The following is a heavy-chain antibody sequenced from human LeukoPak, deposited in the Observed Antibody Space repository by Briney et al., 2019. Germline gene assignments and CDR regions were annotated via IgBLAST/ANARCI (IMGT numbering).Heavy chain of an antibody. Sequence: GSLRLSCAASGFTFSSYAMSWIRQPPGKGLEWIGYIYYSGRTNYNPSLKSRVTISVDTSKNQFSLKLSSVTAADTAVYYCARGSYSFDYWGQGTLVTVSS. CDR1: GFTFSSYA. D-gene: IGHD3-10*01. J-gene: IGHJ4*02. CDR3: ARGSYSFDY. CDR2: IYYSGRT. V-gene: IGHV4-59*08.